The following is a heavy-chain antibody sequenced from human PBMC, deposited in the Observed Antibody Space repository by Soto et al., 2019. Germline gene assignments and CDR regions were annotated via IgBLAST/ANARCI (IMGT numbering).Heavy chain of an antibody. CDR3: AREVLGVARSFDY. CDR2: IYYSGST. J-gene: IGHJ4*02. V-gene: IGHV4-30-4*01. CDR1: GGSISSGDYY. Sequence: QVQLQESGPGLVKPSQTLSLTCTVSGGSISSGDYYWSWIRQPPGKGLEWIGYIYYSGSTYYNPSLKSRVTISVDTSKSQFSLKLSSVTAADTAVYYCAREVLGVARSFDYWGQGTLVTVSS. D-gene: IGHD3-10*01.